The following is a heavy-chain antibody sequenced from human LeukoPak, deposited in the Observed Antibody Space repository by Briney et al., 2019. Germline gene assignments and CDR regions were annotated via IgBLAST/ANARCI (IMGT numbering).Heavy chain of an antibody. CDR1: GFTFSTYN. D-gene: IGHD2-15*01. CDR2: IKKDGSEK. V-gene: IGHV3-7*01. J-gene: IGHJ4*02. CDR3: ARDTQGYFDY. Sequence: GGSLRLSCAASGFTFSTYNMNWVRQAPGKGLEWVANIKKDGSEKYYVDSVKGRFTISRDNAKNSLYLQMHSLRAEDTAVYYCARDTQGYFDYWGQGTQVTVSS.